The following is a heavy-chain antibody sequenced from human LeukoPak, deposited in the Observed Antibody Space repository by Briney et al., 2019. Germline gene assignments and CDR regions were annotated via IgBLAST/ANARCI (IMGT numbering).Heavy chain of an antibody. CDR2: INWSGGST. Sequence: PGGSLTLSCTASGFAFDEHVMSWVRQVPGKGLEWVSGINWSGGSTGYADPLRGRITISRDNAKNSLYLQMDSLRAEDTALYYCARAPITSPFYFDYWGQGTLVTVSS. V-gene: IGHV3-20*04. J-gene: IGHJ4*02. D-gene: IGHD2-2*01. CDR3: ARAPITSPFYFDY. CDR1: GFAFDEHV.